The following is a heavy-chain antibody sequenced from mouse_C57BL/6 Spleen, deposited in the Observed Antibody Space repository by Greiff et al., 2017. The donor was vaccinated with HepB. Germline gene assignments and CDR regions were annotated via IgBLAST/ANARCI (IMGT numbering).Heavy chain of an antibody. J-gene: IGHJ4*01. CDR3: ARPYDYDVDYYAMDY. Sequence: VQLKQSGGDLVKPGGSLKLSCAASGFTFSSYGMSWVRQTPDKRLEWVATISSGGSYTYYPDSVKGRFTISRDNAKNTLYLQMSSLKSEDTAMYYCARPYDYDVDYYAMDYWGQGTSVTVSS. V-gene: IGHV5-6*01. CDR2: ISSGGSYT. D-gene: IGHD2-4*01. CDR1: GFTFSSYG.